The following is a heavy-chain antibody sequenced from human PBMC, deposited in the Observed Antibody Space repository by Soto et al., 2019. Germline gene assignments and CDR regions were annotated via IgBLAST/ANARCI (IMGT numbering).Heavy chain of an antibody. V-gene: IGHV1-18*04. J-gene: IGHJ1*01. Sequence: QIQLVQSGAEVKKPGASVRVSCKASGYAFSNYGISWIRQAPGLGLEWMGWISPYNGNTDYAQSLQGRITIDADESTGTTYMDLRGLRYEDTAVYYCARDPRSITGATSSEDFQHWGQGTLVSVSS. CDR3: ARDPRSITGATSSEDFQH. D-gene: IGHD1-20*01. CDR1: GYAFSNYG. CDR2: ISPYNGNT.